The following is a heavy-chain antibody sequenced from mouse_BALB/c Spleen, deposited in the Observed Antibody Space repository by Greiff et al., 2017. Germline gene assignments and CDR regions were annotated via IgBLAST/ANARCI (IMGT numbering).Heavy chain of an antibody. V-gene: IGHV1-7*01. Sequence: QVQLQQSGAELAKPGASVKMSCKASGYTFTSYWMHWVKQRPGQGLEWIGYINPSTGYTEYNQKFKDKATLTADKSSSTAYMQLSSLTSEDSAVYYCARSRDDMDYWGQGTSVTVSS. CDR2: INPSTGYT. CDR3: ARSRDDMDY. CDR1: GYTFTSYW. J-gene: IGHJ4*01.